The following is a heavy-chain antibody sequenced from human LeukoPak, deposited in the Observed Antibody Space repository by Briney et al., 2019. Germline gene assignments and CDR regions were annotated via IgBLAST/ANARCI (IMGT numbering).Heavy chain of an antibody. CDR2: INPNSGGT. D-gene: IGHD3-22*01. CDR1: GYTFTGYY. CDR3: ARSRANYYDSSGYYMG. Sequence: ASVKVSCKASGYTFTGYYMHWVRQAPGQGLEWMGWINPNSGGTNYAQKFQGRVTMTRDTSISTAYMELSRLRSDDTAVYYCARSRANYYDSSGYYMGWGQGTLVTVSS. V-gene: IGHV1-2*02. J-gene: IGHJ4*02.